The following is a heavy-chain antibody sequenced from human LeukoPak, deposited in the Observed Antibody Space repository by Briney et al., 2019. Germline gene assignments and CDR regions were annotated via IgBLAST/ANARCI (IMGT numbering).Heavy chain of an antibody. CDR3: ARVYSSSSGYDY. J-gene: IGHJ4*02. CDR2: FSSKSGSI. D-gene: IGHD6-6*01. CDR1: GFTFSSYS. Sequence: PGGSLRLSCAASGFTFSSYSMNWVRQAPGKELEWVSSFSSKSGSIYYADSVKGRFTISRDNAKNSLYLQMNSLRAEDTAVYYCARVYSSSSGYDYWGQGTLVTVSS. V-gene: IGHV3-21*01.